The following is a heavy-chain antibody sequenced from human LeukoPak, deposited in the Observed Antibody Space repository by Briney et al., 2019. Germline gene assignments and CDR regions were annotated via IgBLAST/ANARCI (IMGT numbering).Heavy chain of an antibody. CDR1: GFTFSSYS. Sequence: GGSLRLSCAASGFTFSSYSMNWVRQAPGKGLEWVSCISSSSSTIYYADSVKGRFTISRDNAKNSLYLQMNSLRAEDTAVYYCASGDAFDIWGQGTMVTVSS. V-gene: IGHV3-48*04. J-gene: IGHJ3*02. CDR3: ASGDAFDI. CDR2: ISSSSSTI.